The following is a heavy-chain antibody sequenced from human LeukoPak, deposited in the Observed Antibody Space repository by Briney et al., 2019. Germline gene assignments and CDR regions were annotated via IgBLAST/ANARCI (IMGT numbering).Heavy chain of an antibody. Sequence: GGSLRLSCAASGFTFSSYSMNWVRQAPGKGLEWVSYISSSSSTIYYADSVKGRFTISRDNAKNSLYLQMNSLRAEDTAVYYCAKDHGGATGHFDYWGQGTLVTVSS. CDR1: GFTFSSYS. CDR3: AKDHGGATGHFDY. V-gene: IGHV3-48*01. D-gene: IGHD1-26*01. CDR2: ISSSSSTI. J-gene: IGHJ4*02.